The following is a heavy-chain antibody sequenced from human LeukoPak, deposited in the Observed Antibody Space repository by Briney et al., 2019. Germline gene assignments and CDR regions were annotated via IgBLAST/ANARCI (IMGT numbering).Heavy chain of an antibody. CDR2: INHSGST. CDR3: ARLLIGWIRPPSYYFDY. D-gene: IGHD2/OR15-2a*01. V-gene: IGHV4-34*01. Sequence: PSETLSLTCAVSGGSISSGGYYWSWIRQPPGKGLEWIGEINHSGSTNYNPSLKSRVTISVDTSKNQFSLKLSSVTAADTAVYYCARLLIGWIRPPSYYFDYWGQGTLVTVSS. J-gene: IGHJ4*02. CDR1: GGSISSGGYY.